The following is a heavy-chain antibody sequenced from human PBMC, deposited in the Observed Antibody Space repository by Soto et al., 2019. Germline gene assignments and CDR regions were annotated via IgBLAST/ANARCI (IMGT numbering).Heavy chain of an antibody. J-gene: IGHJ4*02. V-gene: IGHV4-59*01. D-gene: IGHD6-25*01. Sequence: HSEPRSQACRVGKGCITTYYRGWYRQHPGKGLEWIGCVDYSGSSDSSPSLKSRATISIDTSKKQAALKLNSVTAADTAVYYCARKWFSAADMFHFDHWGQGTPVTVSS. CDR2: VDYSGSS. CDR1: KGCITTYY. CDR3: ARKWFSAADMFHFDH.